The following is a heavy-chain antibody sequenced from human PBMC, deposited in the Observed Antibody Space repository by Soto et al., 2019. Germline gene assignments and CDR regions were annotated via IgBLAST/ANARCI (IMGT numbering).Heavy chain of an antibody. CDR3: ARDRDIVATILFDY. J-gene: IGHJ4*02. CDR2: ISSNGGST. CDR1: GFTFSSYA. D-gene: IGHD5-12*01. V-gene: IGHV3-64*01. Sequence: PGGSLRLSCAASGFTFSSYAMPWVRQAPGKGLEYVSAISSNGGSTYYANSVKGRFTISRDNAKNSLYLQMNSLRAEDTAVYYCARDRDIVATILFDYWGQGTLVTVSS.